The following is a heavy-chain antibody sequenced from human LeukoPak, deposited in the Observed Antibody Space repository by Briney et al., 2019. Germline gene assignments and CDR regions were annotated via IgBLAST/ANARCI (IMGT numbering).Heavy chain of an antibody. CDR3: ARVIDVAAAGYFDS. CDR1: GFSITTGYY. CDR2: IFRIGST. V-gene: IGHV4-38-2*02. D-gene: IGHD6-13*01. J-gene: IGHJ4*02. Sequence: PSETLSLTCTVSGFSITTGYYWAWIRPPPGKGLEWIGTIFRIGSTYYNPSLKSRVTISVDTSKNQFSLKLSSVTAADTALYYCARVIDVAAAGYFDSWGQGTPVTVSS.